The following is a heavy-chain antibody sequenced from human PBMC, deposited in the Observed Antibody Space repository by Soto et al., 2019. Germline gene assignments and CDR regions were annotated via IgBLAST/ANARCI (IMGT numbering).Heavy chain of an antibody. D-gene: IGHD6-13*01. CDR1: GGSVSSSRYF. V-gene: IGHV4-39*02. Sequence: PSETLSLTCTVSGGSVSSSRYFWGWLRQPPGKGLEWIGSVYFDGSTYHSASLKSRVTISLDTAKNRFSLKLISVTAADTAVYYCAGHPIAAAPGNRHADVWGIGTTVTVSS. CDR3: AGHPIAAAPGNRHADV. CDR2: VYFDGST. J-gene: IGHJ6*04.